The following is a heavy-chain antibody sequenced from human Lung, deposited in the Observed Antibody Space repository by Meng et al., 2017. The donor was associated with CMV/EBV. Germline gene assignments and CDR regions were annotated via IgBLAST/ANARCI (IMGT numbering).Heavy chain of an antibody. CDR3: ARAVAAAEWFDP. CDR1: GGSFSGYY. Sequence: SXTLSLXCAVYGGSFSGYYWSWIRQPPGKGLEWIGEINHSGSTNYNPSLKSRVTISVDTSKNQFSLKLSSVTAADTAVYYCARAVAAAEWFDPWGQGTLVTVS. V-gene: IGHV4-34*01. CDR2: INHSGST. J-gene: IGHJ5*02. D-gene: IGHD6-13*01.